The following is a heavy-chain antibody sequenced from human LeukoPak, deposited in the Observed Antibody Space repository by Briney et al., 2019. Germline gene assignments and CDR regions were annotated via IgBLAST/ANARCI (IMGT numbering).Heavy chain of an antibody. D-gene: IGHD2/OR15-2a*01. V-gene: IGHV4-39*07. Sequence: SETLSLTCTVSGGSISSSSYYWGWIRQPPGKGLEWIGSVSYSGNTYKNPSLKSRVTISVDTSKNQFSLNLNSVTAADTAIYYCARESLSSLDYWGQGTLVTVSS. CDR2: VSYSGNT. J-gene: IGHJ4*02. CDR3: ARESLSSLDY. CDR1: GGSISSSSYY.